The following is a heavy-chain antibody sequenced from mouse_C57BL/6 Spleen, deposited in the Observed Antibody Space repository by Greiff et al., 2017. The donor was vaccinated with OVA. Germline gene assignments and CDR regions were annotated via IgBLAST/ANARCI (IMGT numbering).Heavy chain of an antibody. CDR2: INPNYGTT. V-gene: IGHV1-39*01. D-gene: IGHD2-5*01. CDR3: ASAGVYYSSSYAMDY. Sequence: EVQLQQSGPELVKPGASVKISCKASGYSFTDYNMNWVKQSPGKSLEWIGVINPNYGTTSYNQKFKGKATLTVDQSSSTAYVQLNSLTSEDSAVYYCASAGVYYSSSYAMDYWGQGTSVTVSS. J-gene: IGHJ4*01. CDR1: GYSFTDYN.